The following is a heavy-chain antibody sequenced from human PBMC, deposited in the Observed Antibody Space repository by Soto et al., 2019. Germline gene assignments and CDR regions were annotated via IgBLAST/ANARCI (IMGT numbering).Heavy chain of an antibody. CDR2: INPNSGGT. CDR1: GYTFTGYY. J-gene: IGHJ6*02. D-gene: IGHD3-9*01. V-gene: IGHV1-2*04. CDR3: ARGLYYDILTGYYYYYGMDV. Sequence: AAGKVSCKASGYTFTGYYMHWVRQAPGQGLEWMGWINPNSGGTNYAQKFQGWVTMTRDTSISTAYMELSRLRSDDTAVYYCARGLYYDILTGYYYYYGMDVWGQGTTVTVSS.